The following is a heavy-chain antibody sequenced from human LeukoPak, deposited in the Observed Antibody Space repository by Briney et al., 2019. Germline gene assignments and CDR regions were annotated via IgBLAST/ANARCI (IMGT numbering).Heavy chain of an antibody. D-gene: IGHD5-24*01. CDR1: GGSFSGYY. CDR2: INHSGST. V-gene: IGHV4-34*01. CDR3: ARGRRWLQLSGGLDY. J-gene: IGHJ4*02. Sequence: PSETLSLTCAVYGGSFSGYYWSWIRQPPGKGLEWIGEINHSGSTNYNPSLKSRVTISVDTSKNQFSLKLSSVTAADTAVYYCARGRRWLQLSGGLDYWGQGTLVTVSS.